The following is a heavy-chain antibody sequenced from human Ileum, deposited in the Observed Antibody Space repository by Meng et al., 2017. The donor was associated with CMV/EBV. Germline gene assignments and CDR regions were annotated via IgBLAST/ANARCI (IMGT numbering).Heavy chain of an antibody. Sequence: SETLSLTCTVSGDSINSYNYYWGWIRQPPGKGLEWIGSIYFGGSAHYNPSLKSRVSISIDTSNNHFSLKLNSVTAADTAVYYCARYRGPEFIRSNSNWFDPWGQGALVTVSS. CDR2: IYFGGSA. CDR3: ARYRGPEFIRSNSNWFDP. V-gene: IGHV4-39*07. J-gene: IGHJ5*02. D-gene: IGHD3-10*01. CDR1: GDSINSYNYY.